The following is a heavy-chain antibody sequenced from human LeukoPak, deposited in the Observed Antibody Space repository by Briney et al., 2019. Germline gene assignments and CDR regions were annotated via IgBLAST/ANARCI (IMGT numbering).Heavy chain of an antibody. CDR2: IYPGDSDT. D-gene: IGHD5-24*01. J-gene: IGHJ6*02. CDR1: GYRFTSYW. Sequence: GESLKISCKGSGYRFTSYWIGWVRQMPGKGLEWMGIIYPGDSDTRYSPSFQGQVTISADKPISTAYLQWSSLKASDTAMYYCARRSGEMATIHNYYYGMDVWGQGTTVTVSS. V-gene: IGHV5-51*01. CDR3: ARRSGEMATIHNYYYGMDV.